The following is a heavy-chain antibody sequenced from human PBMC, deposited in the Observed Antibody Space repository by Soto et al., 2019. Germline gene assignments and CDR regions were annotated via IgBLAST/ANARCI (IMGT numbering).Heavy chain of an antibody. J-gene: IGHJ6*02. D-gene: IGHD1-1*01. CDR2: IIPIFGTA. CDR1: GGTFSSYA. V-gene: IGHV1-69*13. CDR3: ARDQGTTTGGVYYMYYNGMDV. Sequence: SVKVSCKASGGTFSSYAISWVRQAPGQGLEWMGGIIPIFGTANYAQKFQGRVTMTADDSTSTAYMELSSLRSEDTAVYYCARDQGTTTGGVYYMYYNGMDVCGRGTTVTVS.